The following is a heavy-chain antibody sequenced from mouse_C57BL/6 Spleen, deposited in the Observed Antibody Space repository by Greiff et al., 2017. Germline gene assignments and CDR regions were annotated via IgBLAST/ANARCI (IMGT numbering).Heavy chain of an antibody. CDR1: GYTFTSYW. Sequence: QVQLQQPGAELVKPGASVKLSCKASGYTFTSYWMQWVKQRPGQGLEWIGEIDPSDSYTTYNQKFKGKATLTVDTSSSTAYMQLSSLTSEDSAVXYCARRSDGYPFAYWGQGTLVTVSA. D-gene: IGHD2-3*01. J-gene: IGHJ3*01. CDR2: IDPSDSYT. CDR3: ARRSDGYPFAY. V-gene: IGHV1-50*01.